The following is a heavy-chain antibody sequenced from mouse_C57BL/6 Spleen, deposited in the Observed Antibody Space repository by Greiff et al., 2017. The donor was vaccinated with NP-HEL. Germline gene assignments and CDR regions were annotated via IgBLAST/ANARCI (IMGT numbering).Heavy chain of an antibody. CDR1: GYTFTSYW. Sequence: VQLQESGAELVKPGASVKLSCKASGYTFTSYWMQWVKQRPGQGLEWIGEIDPSDSYTNYNQKFKGKATLTVDTSSSTAYMQLSSLTSEDSAVYYCARSNYGSSYGYFDVWGTGTTVTVSS. D-gene: IGHD1-1*01. V-gene: IGHV1-50*01. CDR3: ARSNYGSSYGYFDV. CDR2: IDPSDSYT. J-gene: IGHJ1*03.